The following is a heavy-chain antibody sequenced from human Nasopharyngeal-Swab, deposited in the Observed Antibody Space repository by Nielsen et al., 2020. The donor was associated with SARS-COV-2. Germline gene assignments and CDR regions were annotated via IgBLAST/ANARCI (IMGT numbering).Heavy chain of an antibody. J-gene: IGHJ6*03. D-gene: IGHD4-17*01. Sequence: ASVKVSCKAFGYTFTTYGISWVRQAPGQGLEWMGWINVYNGNTNYAQKLQGRVTMTTDTSTSTAYMELRSLRSDDTAVYYCARVPEGYGDYGYYYYYMDVWGKGTTVTVSS. CDR1: GYTFTTYG. CDR2: INVYNGNT. CDR3: ARVPEGYGDYGYYYYYMDV. V-gene: IGHV1-18*01.